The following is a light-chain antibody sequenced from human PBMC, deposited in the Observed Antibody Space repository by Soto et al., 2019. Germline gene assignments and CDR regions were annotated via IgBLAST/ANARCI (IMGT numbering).Light chain of an antibody. CDR1: QSITNY. CDR3: QQSDSYPYT. CDR2: AAS. V-gene: IGKV1-39*01. J-gene: IGKJ2*01. Sequence: DIQMTQSPSSLSLSVGDRVTITCRASQSITNYLNWYQQKPGKAPKPLVYAASSLQSGVPSRFSANGSGTDFTLTISSLQPEDFASYYCQQSDSYPYTFGQGTKLEIK.